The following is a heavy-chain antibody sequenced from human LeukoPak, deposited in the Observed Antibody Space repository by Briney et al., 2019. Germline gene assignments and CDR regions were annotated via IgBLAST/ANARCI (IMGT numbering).Heavy chain of an antibody. J-gene: IGHJ4*02. V-gene: IGHV4-39*02. Sequence: KSSETLSLTCTVSDGSISSSTYYWAWIRQSPGKGLEWIGSIYYGVSTYYNPTLKSRVTISVDTSKNPFYLKLSSVTAADTAVYYCARSLNLDTYGSGSYYSNGGQGTLVTVSS. CDR1: DGSISSSTYY. CDR2: IYYGVST. CDR3: ARSLNLDTYGSGSYYSN. D-gene: IGHD3-10*01.